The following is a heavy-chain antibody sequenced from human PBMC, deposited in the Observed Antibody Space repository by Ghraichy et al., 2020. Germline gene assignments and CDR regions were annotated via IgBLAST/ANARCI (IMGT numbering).Heavy chain of an antibody. CDR2: ISSSSSTI. CDR1: GFTFSSYS. V-gene: IGHV3-48*02. J-gene: IGHJ6*02. D-gene: IGHD3-3*01. CDR3: ARDPPLRFLEWSNYYYYGMDV. Sequence: GGSLRLSCAASGFTFSSYSMNWVRQAPGKGLEWVSYISSSSSTIYYADSVKGRFTISRDNAKNSLYLQMNSLRDEDTAVYYCARDPPLRFLEWSNYYYYGMDVWGQGTTVTVSS.